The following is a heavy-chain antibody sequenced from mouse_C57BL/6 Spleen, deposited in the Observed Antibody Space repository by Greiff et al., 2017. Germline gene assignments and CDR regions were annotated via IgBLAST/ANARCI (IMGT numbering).Heavy chain of an antibody. D-gene: IGHD2-4*01. V-gene: IGHV1-64*01. Sequence: VKLQQPGAELVKPGASVKLSCKASGYTFTSYWMHWVKQRPGQGLEWIGMIHPNSGSTNYNEKFKSKATLTVDKSSSTAYMQLSSLTSEDSAVYYCAREDYDRGYAMDYWGQGTSVTVSS. CDR3: AREDYDRGYAMDY. J-gene: IGHJ4*01. CDR2: IHPNSGST. CDR1: GYTFTSYW.